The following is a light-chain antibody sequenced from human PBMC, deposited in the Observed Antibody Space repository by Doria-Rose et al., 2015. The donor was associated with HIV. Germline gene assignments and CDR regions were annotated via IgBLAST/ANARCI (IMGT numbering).Light chain of an antibody. J-gene: IGKJ1*01. CDR3: HQYGTSWT. CDR1: QSFSSTY. V-gene: IGKV3-20*01. Sequence: TQSPGTLSLSPGERATLSCRASQSFSSTYLAWYQQKPGQAPSLLIYDGSTRATGIPDRFSASGSGADFTLTINRLEPEDFALYYCHQYGTSWTFGQGTRVEI. CDR2: DGS.